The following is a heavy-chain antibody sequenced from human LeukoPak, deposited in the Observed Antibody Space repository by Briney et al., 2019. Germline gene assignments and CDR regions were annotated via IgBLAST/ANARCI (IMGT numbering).Heavy chain of an antibody. CDR3: ARPYYYDSRIDP. CDR2: MYYSGST. J-gene: IGHJ5*02. D-gene: IGHD3-22*01. CDR1: SGDYY. V-gene: IGHV4-30-4*01. Sequence: SGDYYXSWIRQPPGKGLEWIAYMYYSGSTYYNPSLKSRVTMSADTSKNQLSLKLSSVTAADTAVYYCARPYYYDSRIDPWGQGILVTVSS.